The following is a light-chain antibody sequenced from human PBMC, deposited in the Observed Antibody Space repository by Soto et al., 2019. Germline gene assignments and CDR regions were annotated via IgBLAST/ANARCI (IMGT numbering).Light chain of an antibody. J-gene: IGKJ1*01. CDR3: QHYGSSPST. V-gene: IGKV3-20*01. CDR1: QSVSSNY. CDR2: GAS. Sequence: EIVLTQSPGTLSLSPGERATLSCRASQSVSSNYITWYQQKPGQAPRRLIFGASSRATGIPDRFSGSGSGTDFTLTISRLEPEDFAVYYCQHYGSSPSTFGQGTKV.